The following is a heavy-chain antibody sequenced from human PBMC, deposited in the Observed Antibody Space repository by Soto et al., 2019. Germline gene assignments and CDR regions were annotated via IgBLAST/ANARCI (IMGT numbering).Heavy chain of an antibody. CDR2: IIPIFGTA. Sequence: QVQLVQSGAEVKKPGSSVKVSCKASGGTFSSYAISWVRQAPGQGLEWMGGIIPIFGTANYAQKFQGRDTTTADESTTTADVELSRLRSDETAVYYCARGYNWNDRLYYYYGMDVWGQGTTVTVSS. CDR1: GGTFSSYA. D-gene: IGHD1-1*01. V-gene: IGHV1-69*12. J-gene: IGHJ6*02. CDR3: ARGYNWNDRLYYYYGMDV.